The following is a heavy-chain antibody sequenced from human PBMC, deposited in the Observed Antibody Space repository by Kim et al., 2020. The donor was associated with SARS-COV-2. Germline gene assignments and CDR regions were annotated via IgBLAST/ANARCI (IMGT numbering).Heavy chain of an antibody. Sequence: SETLSLTCTVSGGSISSSSYYWGWIRQPPGKGLEWIGSIYYSGSTYYNPSLKSRVTISIDTSNNQFSLKLSSLTAADTAVYYCARHPVYYDFWSGYSKYFGYWGQGTLVTVSS. CDR3: ARHPVYYDFWSGYSKYFGY. J-gene: IGHJ4*02. V-gene: IGHV4-39*01. CDR1: GGSISSSSYY. D-gene: IGHD3-3*01. CDR2: IYYSGST.